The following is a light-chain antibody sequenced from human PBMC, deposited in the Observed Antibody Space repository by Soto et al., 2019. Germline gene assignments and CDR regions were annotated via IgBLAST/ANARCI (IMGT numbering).Light chain of an antibody. Sequence: DIQMTQSPSSQSASVGDRVTITGRASQTISTYLNWYQQKPGKAPKLLIYAASTLQSGVPSRFSGSGSGTDFTLTINSLQPEDFATYYCQQSHGIPYTFGQGTKLEIK. J-gene: IGKJ2*01. CDR2: AAS. CDR3: QQSHGIPYT. V-gene: IGKV1-39*01. CDR1: QTISTY.